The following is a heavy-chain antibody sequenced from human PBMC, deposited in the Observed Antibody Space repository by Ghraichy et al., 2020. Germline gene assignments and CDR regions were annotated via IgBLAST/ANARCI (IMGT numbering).Heavy chain of an antibody. CDR1: GGSISSSRYY. Sequence: SETLSLTCTVSGGSISSSRYYWGWIRQPPGKGLEWIGSIYYSGSTYYNPSLKSRVTIFVDTSKNQFSLKLSSVTAADTAVYYCAAYDSSGLDAFDIWGQGTMVTVSS. CDR3: AAYDSSGLDAFDI. CDR2: IYYSGST. J-gene: IGHJ3*02. D-gene: IGHD3-22*01. V-gene: IGHV4-39*01.